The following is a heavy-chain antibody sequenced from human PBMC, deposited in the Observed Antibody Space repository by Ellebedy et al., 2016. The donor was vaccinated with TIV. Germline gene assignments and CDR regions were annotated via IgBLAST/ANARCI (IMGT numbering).Heavy chain of an antibody. J-gene: IGHJ4*02. CDR2: IYYSGST. D-gene: IGHD3-22*01. CDR1: GGSISSSSYY. V-gene: IGHV4-39*01. CDR3: ARLPRRNYDSSHN. Sequence: GSLRLSXTVSGGSISSSSYYWGWIRQPPGKGLEWIGSIYYSGSTYYNPSLKSRVTISVDTSKNQFSLKLSSVTAADTAVYYCARLPRRNYDSSHNWGQGTLVTVSS.